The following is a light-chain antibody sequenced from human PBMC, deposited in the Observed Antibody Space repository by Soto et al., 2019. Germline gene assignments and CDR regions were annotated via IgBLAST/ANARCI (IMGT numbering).Light chain of an antibody. CDR3: HQSGT. CDR2: RAS. J-gene: IGKJ1*01. Sequence: EIVLTQSPGTLSLSPGERATLSCRASQSVSGIDLAWYQHRPGQAPRLLLYRASVRAAGIPDRFSGSGSGTDFALTICRLDPDDFAVYYCHQSGTFGQGTKVEIK. CDR1: QSVSGID. V-gene: IGKV3-20*01.